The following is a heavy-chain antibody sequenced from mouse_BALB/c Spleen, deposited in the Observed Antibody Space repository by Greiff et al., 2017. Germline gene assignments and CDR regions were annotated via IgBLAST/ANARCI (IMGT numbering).Heavy chain of an antibody. CDR1: GFTFSSFG. Sequence: EVQLVEPGGALVQPGGSRKLSCAASGFTFSSFGMHWVRQAPEKGLEWVAYISSGSSTIYYADTVKGRFTISRDNPKNTLFLQMTSLRSEDTAMYYVARRTNSLLPYYAMDYWGQGTSVTVSS. CDR3: ARRTNSLLPYYAMDY. CDR2: ISSGSSTI. V-gene: IGHV5-17*02. J-gene: IGHJ4*01. D-gene: IGHD1-2*01.